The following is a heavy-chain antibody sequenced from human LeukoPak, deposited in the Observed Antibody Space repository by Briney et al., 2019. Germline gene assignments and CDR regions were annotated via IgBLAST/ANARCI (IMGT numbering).Heavy chain of an antibody. CDR1: GGSFSGYY. CDR2: INHSGST. V-gene: IGHV4-34*01. J-gene: IGHJ4*02. CDR3: ARDFGTRYRYSSGWTYYFDY. D-gene: IGHD6-19*01. Sequence: PSETLSLTCAVYGGSFSGYYWSWIRQPPGRGLEWIGEINHSGSTNYNPSLKSRVTISVDTSKNQFSLKLSSVTAADTAVYYCARDFGTRYRYSSGWTYYFDYWGQGTLVTVSS.